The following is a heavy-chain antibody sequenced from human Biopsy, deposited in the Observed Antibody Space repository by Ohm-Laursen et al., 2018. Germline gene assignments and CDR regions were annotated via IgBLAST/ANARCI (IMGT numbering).Heavy chain of an antibody. CDR1: GFIFADYA. V-gene: IGHV3-9*01. Sequence: SLRLSCAASGFIFADYAMHWVRQAPGKGLEWVSGISWDSGKIDYADSVKGRFTISGDNAKNSLYLQMNSLRAEDTAVYYCARAYPPPGRRLVVVAGDFDCWGQGTRVTVSS. CDR2: ISWDSGKI. CDR3: ARAYPPPGRRLVVVAGDFDC. D-gene: IGHD2-15*01. J-gene: IGHJ4*02.